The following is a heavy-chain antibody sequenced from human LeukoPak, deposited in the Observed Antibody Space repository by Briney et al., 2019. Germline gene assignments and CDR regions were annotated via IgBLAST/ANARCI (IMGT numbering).Heavy chain of an antibody. J-gene: IGHJ5*02. CDR1: GYTFTSYD. D-gene: IGHD1-14*01. Sequence: ASVKVSCKASGYTFTSYDINWVRQATGQGLEWMGIINPSGGSTSYAQKFQGRVTMTRDMSTSTVYMELSSLRSEDTAVYYCARDHSDHLGFDPWGQGTLVTVSS. CDR3: ARDHSDHLGFDP. CDR2: INPSGGST. V-gene: IGHV1-46*01.